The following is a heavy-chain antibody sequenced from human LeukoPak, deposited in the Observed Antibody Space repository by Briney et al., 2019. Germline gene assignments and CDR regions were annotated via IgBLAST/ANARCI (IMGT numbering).Heavy chain of an antibody. D-gene: IGHD5-24*01. Sequence: GGSLRLSCAAPGFTVRGNYMSWVRPAPGKGLEGVSLLYSGGSTYYADSVKGRFSISRDNSKNTLYLQMNSLRAEDTAVYYCASRDKGYYYGMDVWGQGTTVTVSS. CDR1: GFTVRGNY. J-gene: IGHJ6*02. V-gene: IGHV3-66*01. CDR3: ASRDKGYYYGMDV. CDR2: LYSGGST.